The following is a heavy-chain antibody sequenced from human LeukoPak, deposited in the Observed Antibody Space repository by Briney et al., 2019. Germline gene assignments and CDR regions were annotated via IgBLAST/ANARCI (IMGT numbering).Heavy chain of an antibody. CDR3: ARALLYCSSTSCSFDY. D-gene: IGHD2-2*01. CDR1: GFTFDDYG. CDR2: INWNGGST. V-gene: IGHV3-20*04. J-gene: IGHJ4*02. Sequence: TGGSLRLSCAASGFTFDDYGMSWVRQAPGKGLEWVSGINWNGGSTGYADSVKGRFTISRDNAKNSLYLQMNSLRAEGTALYYFARALLYCSSTSCSFDYWGQGTLVTVSS.